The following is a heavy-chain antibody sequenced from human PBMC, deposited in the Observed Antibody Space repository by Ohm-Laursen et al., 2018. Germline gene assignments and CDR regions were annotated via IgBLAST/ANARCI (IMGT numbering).Heavy chain of an antibody. CDR3: ATAGPYSGDDY. J-gene: IGHJ4*02. V-gene: IGHV3-23*01. CDR1: GFTFSSDT. D-gene: IGHD6-25*01. CDR2: ISGSGGST. Sequence: SLRLSCTASGFTFSSDTMSWVRQAPGKGLEWVSSISGSGGSTYYADSVKGRFTISRDNSKNTLYLQMNSLRDEDTAVYYCATAGPYSGDDYWGQGTLVNVSS.